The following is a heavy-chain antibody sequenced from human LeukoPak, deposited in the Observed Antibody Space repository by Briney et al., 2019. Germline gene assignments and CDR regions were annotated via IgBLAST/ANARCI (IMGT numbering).Heavy chain of an antibody. CDR1: GFTFSSYA. D-gene: IGHD3-10*01. V-gene: IGHV3-23*01. J-gene: IGHJ3*02. CDR2: ISNNGGST. CDR3: AKIGRHYYGSALKGAFDI. Sequence: GGSLRLSCAASGFTFSSYAMSWVRQDPGKGLEWVSRISNNGGSTYYTDSVKGRFTISRDNSKNTLSLQMNSLRAEDTAVYYCAKIGRHYYGSALKGAFDIWGQGTMVTVSS.